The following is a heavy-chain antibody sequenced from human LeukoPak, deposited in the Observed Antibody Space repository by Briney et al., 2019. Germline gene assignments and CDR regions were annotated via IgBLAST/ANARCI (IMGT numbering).Heavy chain of an antibody. D-gene: IGHD3-3*01. J-gene: IGHJ5*02. CDR2: FDPEDGET. CDR1: GYTLTELS. V-gene: IGHV1-24*01. CDR3: ATVSELRFLEWLSPRWFDP. Sequence: ASVKVSCKVSGYTLTELSMHWVRQAPGKGLEWMGGFDPEDGETIYAQKFQGRVTMTEDTSTDTAYMELSSLRSEDTAVYYCATVSELRFLEWLSPRWFDPWGQGTLVTVSS.